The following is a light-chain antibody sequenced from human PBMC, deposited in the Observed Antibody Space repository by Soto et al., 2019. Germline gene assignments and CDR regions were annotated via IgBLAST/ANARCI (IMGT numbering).Light chain of an antibody. Sequence: DIVMTQSPASLAVSLGERATINCKSSQSLLNSANDKIHLAWYQQKPGQPPKLLIWRASTRDSGGPDRFSGSGSQTDFTLTINSLQAEDVATYYCQQYFSAHLTFGGGTKVEI. V-gene: IGKV4-1*01. CDR3: QQYFSAHLT. CDR2: RAS. J-gene: IGKJ4*01. CDR1: QSLLNSANDKIH.